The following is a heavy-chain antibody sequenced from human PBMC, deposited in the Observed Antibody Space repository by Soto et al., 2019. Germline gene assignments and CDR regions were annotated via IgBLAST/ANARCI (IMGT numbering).Heavy chain of an antibody. D-gene: IGHD3-3*01. CDR1: GGSISSDDYY. Sequence: QVQLQESGPGLVKPSQTLSLTCTVSGGSISSDDYYWSWIRQPPGKGLEWIGDIHDTATTSYIPSLKSRLALSVATSINRFSLALRSGTAADTAVYFFDSQYDDLSSGALDFWGQGILVTVSS. J-gene: IGHJ4*02. V-gene: IGHV4-30-4*01. CDR2: IHDTATT. CDR3: DSQYDDLSSGALDF.